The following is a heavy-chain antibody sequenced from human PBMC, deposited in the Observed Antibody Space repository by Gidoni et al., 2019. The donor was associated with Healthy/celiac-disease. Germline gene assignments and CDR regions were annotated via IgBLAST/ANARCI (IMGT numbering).Heavy chain of an antibody. CDR2: IRSKAYVVQT. Sequence: EVQLVESVGGLVQTGRSRRLSCTASGFTFGDSAMSWFRHAPGKGLEWVGFIRSKAYVVQTEYAASVKGRFTISRDDSKSIAYLQMNSLQTEDTSVYYCPRDQPAYSSSWYYAFDILGQGTMVTVSS. V-gene: IGHV3-49*03. CDR1: GFTFGDSA. CDR3: PRDQPAYSSSWYYAFDI. D-gene: IGHD6-13*01. J-gene: IGHJ3*02.